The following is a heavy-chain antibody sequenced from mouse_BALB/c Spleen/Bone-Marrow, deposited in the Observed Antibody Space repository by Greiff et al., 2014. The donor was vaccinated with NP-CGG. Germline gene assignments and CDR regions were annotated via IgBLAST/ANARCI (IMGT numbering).Heavy chain of an antibody. Sequence: VQLQQSGAELMKPGASVKISCKATGYTFSNYWIDWVKQRPGHGLEWIGEILPGSGTANYNEKFKGKATFTADTSSNTAYMQLSSLTPEDSALYCCARASVVPYYFDFWGQGTTLTISS. J-gene: IGHJ2*01. CDR3: ARASVVPYYFDF. D-gene: IGHD1-1*01. CDR2: ILPGSGTA. CDR1: GYTFSNYW. V-gene: IGHV1-9*01.